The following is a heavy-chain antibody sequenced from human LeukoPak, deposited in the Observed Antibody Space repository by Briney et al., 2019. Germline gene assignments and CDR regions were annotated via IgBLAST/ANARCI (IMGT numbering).Heavy chain of an antibody. Sequence: SGGSLRLSCAASGFTFDDYAMHWVRQAPGKGLEWVSGIRWNSGSIGYADSVKGRFTISRDNAKNSLYLQMNSLRAEDTALYYCAKATRSSGSLGAFDIWGQGTMVTVSS. J-gene: IGHJ3*02. CDR3: AKATRSSGSLGAFDI. D-gene: IGHD6-19*01. CDR1: GFTFDDYA. V-gene: IGHV3-9*01. CDR2: IRWNSGSI.